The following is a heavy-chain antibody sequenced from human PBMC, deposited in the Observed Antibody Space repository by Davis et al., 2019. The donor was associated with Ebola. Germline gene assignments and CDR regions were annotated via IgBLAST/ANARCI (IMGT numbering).Heavy chain of an antibody. V-gene: IGHV1-3*01. CDR3: ASTGIAARGPYYYGMDV. CDR1: GYTFTSYA. CDR2: INAGNGNT. J-gene: IGHJ6*02. Sequence: ASVKVSCKASGYTFTSYAMHWVRQAPGQRLEWMGWINAGNGNTKYSQKFQGRVTITRDTSASTAYMELSSLRSEDTAVYYCASTGIAARGPYYYGMDVWGQGTTVTVSS. D-gene: IGHD6-6*01.